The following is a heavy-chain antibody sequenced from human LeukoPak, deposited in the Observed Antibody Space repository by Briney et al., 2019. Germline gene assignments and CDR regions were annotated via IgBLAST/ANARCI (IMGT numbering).Heavy chain of an antibody. V-gene: IGHV3-53*01. D-gene: IGHD4-17*01. J-gene: IGHJ4*02. CDR2: IYSGGST. CDR3: AKGGVTTPLLDY. Sequence: GGSLRLSCAASGFTVSSNYMSWVRQAPGKGLEWVSVIYSGGSTYYADSVKGRFTIPRDNSKNTLYLQMNSLRAEDTAVYYCAKGGVTTPLLDYWGQGTLVTVSS. CDR1: GFTVSSNY.